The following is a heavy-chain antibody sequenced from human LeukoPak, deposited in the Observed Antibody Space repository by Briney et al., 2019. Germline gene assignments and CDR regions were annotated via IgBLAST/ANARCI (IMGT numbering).Heavy chain of an antibody. CDR1: GFTFSSYE. Sequence: GGSLRLSCAASGFTFSSYEMNWVRQAPGKGLEWVSYISSSGSTIYYADSVKGRFTISRDNAKNSLYLQMNSLRAEDTAVYYCAREGLGLTISSHYFDYWGQGTLVTVSS. D-gene: IGHD3-3*01. CDR3: AREGLGLTISSHYFDY. V-gene: IGHV3-48*03. CDR2: ISSSGSTI. J-gene: IGHJ4*02.